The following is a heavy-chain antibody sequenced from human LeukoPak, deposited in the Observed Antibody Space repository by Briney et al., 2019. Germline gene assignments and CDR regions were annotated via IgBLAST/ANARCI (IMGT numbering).Heavy chain of an antibody. D-gene: IGHD4-17*01. Sequence: PSETLSLTCTVSGGSISSSSYYWGWIRQPPGKGLEWIGTSDYSGSTCYNPSLKSRVTISVDTSKNQFSLKLSSVSAADTAVYYCARQGRTSVTTGPWGGLDVWGQGTTVTVSS. CDR3: ARQGRTSVTTGPWGGLDV. CDR2: SDYSGST. J-gene: IGHJ6*02. V-gene: IGHV4-39*01. CDR1: GGSISSSSYY.